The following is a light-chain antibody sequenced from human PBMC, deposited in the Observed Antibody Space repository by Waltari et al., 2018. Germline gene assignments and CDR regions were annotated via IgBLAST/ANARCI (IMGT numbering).Light chain of an antibody. CDR2: LKSDGSH. CDR3: QTWGTGIHV. V-gene: IGLV4-69*01. J-gene: IGLJ1*01. Sequence: QLVLTQSPSASASLGASVKLTCTLSSGHSTYAIAWHQQQPGQGPRFLRKLKSDGSHSKGDGIPVRFSGSSSGAERYLPISSLQSEDEADYYCQTWGTGIHVFGTGTKVTVL. CDR1: SGHSTYA.